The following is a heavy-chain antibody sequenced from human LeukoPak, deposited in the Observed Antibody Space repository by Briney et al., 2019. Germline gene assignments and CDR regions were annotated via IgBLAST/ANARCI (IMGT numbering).Heavy chain of an antibody. CDR3: ARARGTMTTS. D-gene: IGHD3-22*01. V-gene: IGHV4-39*07. CDR1: GGSISSSSYY. J-gene: IGHJ3*01. CDR2: IYYSGST. Sequence: PSETLSLTCTVSGGSISSSSYYWGWIRQPPGKGLEWIGSIYYSGSTYYNPSLKSRVTISVNTSKNQFSLKLSSVTAADTAVYYCARARGTMTTSWGQGTMVTVSS.